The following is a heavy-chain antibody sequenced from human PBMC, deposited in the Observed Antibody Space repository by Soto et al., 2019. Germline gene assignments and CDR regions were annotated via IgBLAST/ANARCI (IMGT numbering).Heavy chain of an antibody. Sequence: PSETLSLTCTVSGGSISSYYWSWIRQPPGKGLEWIGYIYYSGSTNYNPSLKSRVTISVDTSKNQFSLKLSSVTAADTAVYYCARHPALTTFGYYYMDVWGKGTTVTVSS. D-gene: IGHD4-17*01. CDR3: ARHPALTTFGYYYMDV. V-gene: IGHV4-59*08. CDR2: IYYSGST. CDR1: GGSISSYY. J-gene: IGHJ6*03.